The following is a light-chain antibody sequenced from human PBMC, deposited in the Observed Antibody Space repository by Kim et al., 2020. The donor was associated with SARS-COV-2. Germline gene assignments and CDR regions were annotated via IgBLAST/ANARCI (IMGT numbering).Light chain of an antibody. CDR1: NIVNKN. Sequence: SVALGQTARITWGGNNIVNKNVRWYQKKPGKAPVLVMYRKTNRPSGIPERFAGSNSGNAATLTISRAQAGDEADYYCQVWDSSTWVFGGGTQLTVL. J-gene: IGLJ3*02. V-gene: IGLV3-9*01. CDR2: RKT. CDR3: QVWDSSTWV.